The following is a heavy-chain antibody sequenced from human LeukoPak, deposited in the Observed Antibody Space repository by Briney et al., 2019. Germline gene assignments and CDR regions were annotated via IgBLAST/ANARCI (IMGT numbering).Heavy chain of an antibody. D-gene: IGHD2-15*01. CDR1: GFTFSSYG. V-gene: IGHV3-23*01. Sequence: HPGGTLRLSCAASGFTFSSYGMSWVRQAPGKGLEWVSAISGSGGSTYYADSVKGRFTISRDNSKNTLYLQMNSLRAEDTAVYYCANTLDIVVVVAATPDWFDPWGQGTLVTVSS. J-gene: IGHJ5*02. CDR2: ISGSGGST. CDR3: ANTLDIVVVVAATPDWFDP.